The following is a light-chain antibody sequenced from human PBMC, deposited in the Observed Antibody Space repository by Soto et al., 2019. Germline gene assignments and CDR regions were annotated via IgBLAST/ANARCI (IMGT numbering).Light chain of an antibody. Sequence: EIVLTQSPGTLSLSPGERATLSCRASQSVNSNYLAWYQQKPGQVPRPLIYGASIRAAGVPDRLSGSGSGTDFTLTISRQEPADYAVYYCQQYGTSPPTFGQGTKLKIK. CDR2: GAS. CDR1: QSVNSNY. J-gene: IGKJ2*01. CDR3: QQYGTSPPT. V-gene: IGKV3-20*01.